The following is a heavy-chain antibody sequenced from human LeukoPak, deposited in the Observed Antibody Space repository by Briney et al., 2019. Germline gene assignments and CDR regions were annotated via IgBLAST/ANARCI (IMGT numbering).Heavy chain of an antibody. D-gene: IGHD1-14*01. CDR3: ARHLRPLKGILSGGYYMDV. Sequence: GGSLRLSCAASGLTFTRYSMNWVRQAPGKGLEWVSYITTSSQVYYADSVKGRFSISRDNAKNSLYLQMDSLRAEDTAVYYCARHLRPLKGILSGGYYMDVWGKGTTVTVSS. J-gene: IGHJ6*03. CDR1: GLTFTRYS. CDR2: ITTSSQV. V-gene: IGHV3-21*01.